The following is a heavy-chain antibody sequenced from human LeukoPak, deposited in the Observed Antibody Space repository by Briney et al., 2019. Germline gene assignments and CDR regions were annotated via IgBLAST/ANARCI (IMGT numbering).Heavy chain of an antibody. V-gene: IGHV4-61*02. Sequence: PSQTLYLTCTVSDGSISSGSYYCRWIRQPAGQGLEWIGRIYPSASTNYNPSLKLLVTISVDTSNNYFFLSLSSVVAADTVVYYCARDDGGLEWLLYDYYYYYYMDVWGKGTTVTVSS. CDR3: ARDDGGLEWLLYDYYYYYYMDV. CDR2: IYPSAST. D-gene: IGHD3-3*01. CDR1: DGSISSGSYY. J-gene: IGHJ6*03.